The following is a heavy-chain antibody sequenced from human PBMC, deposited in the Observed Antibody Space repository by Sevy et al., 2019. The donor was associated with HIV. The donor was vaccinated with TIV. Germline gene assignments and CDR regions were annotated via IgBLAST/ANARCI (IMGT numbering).Heavy chain of an antibody. CDR2: INWKTDNV. J-gene: IGHJ3*02. V-gene: IGHV3-20*01. CDR1: GFTFGDYA. CDR3: ARNTYYLDSTGFGAFDI. D-gene: IGHD3-22*01. Sequence: GGSLRLSCAASGFTFGDYAMSWVRQAPGKGLEWVSAINWKTDNVGYADSVKGRFTISRDNAKRSLYLQMNSLRPEDTALYHCARNTYYLDSTGFGAFDIWGQGIMVTVSS.